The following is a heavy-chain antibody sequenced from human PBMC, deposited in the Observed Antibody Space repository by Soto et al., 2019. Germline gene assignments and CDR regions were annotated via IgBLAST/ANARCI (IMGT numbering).Heavy chain of an antibody. CDR1: GGTFSSYA. V-gene: IGHV1-69*13. CDR3: ASTTTVTSNWFDP. D-gene: IGHD4-17*01. Sequence: SVKVSCKASGGTFSSYAISWVRQAPGQGLEWMGGIIPIFGTANYAQKFQGRVTITADESTSTAYMELSSLRSEDTAVYYCASTTTVTSNWFDPWGQGTLVTVSS. J-gene: IGHJ5*02. CDR2: IIPIFGTA.